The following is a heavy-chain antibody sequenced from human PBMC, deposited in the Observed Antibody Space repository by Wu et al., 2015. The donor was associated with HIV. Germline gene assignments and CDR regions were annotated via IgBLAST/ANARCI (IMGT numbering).Heavy chain of an antibody. CDR3: ARDRLTYDSSGYYYGADY. D-gene: IGHD3-22*01. CDR2: IIPIFGTA. V-gene: IGHV1-69*05. CDR1: GGTFSSYA. Sequence: QVQLVQSGAEVKKPGSSVKVSCKASGGTFSSYAISWVRQAPGQGLEWMGGIIPIFGTANYAQKFQGRVTITTDESTSTAYMELSSLRSEDTAVYYCARDRLTYDSSGYYYGADYWGQGRWSPSP. J-gene: IGHJ4*02.